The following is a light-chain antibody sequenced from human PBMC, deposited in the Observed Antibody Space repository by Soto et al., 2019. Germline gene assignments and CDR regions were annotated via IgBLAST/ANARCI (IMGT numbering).Light chain of an antibody. Sequence: QSVLTQSRSVSGSPGQSVTIPCTGTSSDVGDYNLVSWYQRHPGKAPKLLIFDVTKRPSGVPDRFSGSKSGNTASLTISGLQAEDEADYYCSSYTRSSTRVFGGGTKLTVL. CDR2: DVT. CDR1: SSDVGDYNL. CDR3: SSYTRSSTRV. J-gene: IGLJ2*01. V-gene: IGLV2-11*01.